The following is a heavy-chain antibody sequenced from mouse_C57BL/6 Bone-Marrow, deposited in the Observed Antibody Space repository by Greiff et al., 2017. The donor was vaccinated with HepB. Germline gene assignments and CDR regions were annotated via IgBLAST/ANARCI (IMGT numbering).Heavy chain of an antibody. J-gene: IGHJ1*03. Sequence: VQLQQSGAELVRPGTSVKVSCKASGYAFTNYLIEWVKQRPGQGLEWIGVINPGSGGTNYNEKFKGKATLTADKSSSTAYMQLSSLTSEDSAVYICARGKYSSWYFDVWGTGTTVTVSS. CDR3: ARGKYSSWYFDV. D-gene: IGHD3-1*01. V-gene: IGHV1-54*01. CDR1: GYAFTNYL. CDR2: INPGSGGT.